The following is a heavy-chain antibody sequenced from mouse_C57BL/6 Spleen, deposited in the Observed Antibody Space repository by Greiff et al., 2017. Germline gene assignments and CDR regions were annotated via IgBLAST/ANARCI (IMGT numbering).Heavy chain of an antibody. CDR2: INPNNGGT. CDR1: GYTFTDYY. V-gene: IGHV1-26*01. Sequence: VQLQQSGPELVKPGASVKISCKASGYTFTDYYMNWVKQSHGKSLEWIGDINPNNGGTSYNQKFKGKATLTVDKSSSTAYMELRSLTSEDSAVYYCALFITTVEGMDYWGQGTSVTVSS. J-gene: IGHJ4*01. CDR3: ALFITTVEGMDY. D-gene: IGHD1-1*01.